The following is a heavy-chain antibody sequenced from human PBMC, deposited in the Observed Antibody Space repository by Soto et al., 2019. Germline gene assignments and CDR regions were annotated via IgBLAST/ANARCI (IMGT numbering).Heavy chain of an antibody. D-gene: IGHD6-13*01. J-gene: IGHJ5*02. CDR1: GFTFSSYA. Sequence: EVQLLESGGGWLQPGGSLRLSCAASGFTFSSYAMNWVRQAPGKGLEWVSGITGSGAGSYYSDSVKGRFTISRDNSKNTLYLQMNSLRAEDTAVYYCAKAYSISWPNDWFDPGGQGTLVTVSS. CDR3: AKAYSISWPNDWFDP. V-gene: IGHV3-23*01. CDR2: ITGSGAGS.